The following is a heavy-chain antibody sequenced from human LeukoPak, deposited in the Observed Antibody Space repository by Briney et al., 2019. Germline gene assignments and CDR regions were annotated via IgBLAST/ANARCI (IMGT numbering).Heavy chain of an antibody. CDR3: ARGSTTVPHYFDY. CDR2: INHSGST. D-gene: IGHD4-17*01. V-gene: IGHV4-34*01. CDR1: GGSFSGNY. Sequence: SETLSLTCAVFGGSFSGNYWSYIRQPPGKGLEWIGEINHSGSTNYNTSLKSRVTISVDTSKNQFSLMLTSVTAADTAVYYCARGSTTVPHYFDYWGQGTLVTVSS. J-gene: IGHJ4*02.